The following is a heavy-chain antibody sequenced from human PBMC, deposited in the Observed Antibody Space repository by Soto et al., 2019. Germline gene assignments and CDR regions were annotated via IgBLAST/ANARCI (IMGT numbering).Heavy chain of an antibody. J-gene: IGHJ4*02. CDR1: GFTFSSYS. CDR3: ARGPREMTGSYFAY. V-gene: IGHV3-21*01. Sequence: EVQLVESGGGLVKPGGSLRLSCAASGFTFSSYSMNWVRQAPGKGLEWVSSISSRSSYIYYADSVKGRFTISRDNAKNSLYLQMNSPRAADTAVYYCARGPREMTGSYFAYWGKGSLVTVSS. D-gene: IGHD3-9*01. CDR2: ISSRSSYI.